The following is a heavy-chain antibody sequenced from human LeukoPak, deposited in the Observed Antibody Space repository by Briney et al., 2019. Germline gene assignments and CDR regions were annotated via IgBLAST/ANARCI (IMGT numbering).Heavy chain of an antibody. CDR3: ARCGSSTSCQRELSFDY. V-gene: IGHV1-69*01. J-gene: IGHJ4*02. CDR2: IIPIFGTA. Sequence: GSSVKVSCKASGGTFSSYAISWVRQAPGQGLEWMGGIIPIFGTANYAQKFQGRVTITADESTSPAYMELSSLRSEDTAVYYCARCGSSTSCQRELSFDYWGQGTLVTVSS. D-gene: IGHD2-2*01. CDR1: GGTFSSYA.